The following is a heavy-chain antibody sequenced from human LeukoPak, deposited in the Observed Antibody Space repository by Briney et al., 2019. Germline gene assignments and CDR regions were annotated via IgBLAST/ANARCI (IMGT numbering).Heavy chain of an antibody. CDR3: ARQSYVSAFDI. CDR1: GGSISSSSYY. Sequence: TLSLTCTVSGGSISSSSYYWGWIRQPPGKGLEWIGSIYYSGSTYYNPSLKSRVTISVDTSKNQFSLKLSSVTAADTAVYYCARQSYVSAFDIWGQGTMVTVSS. D-gene: IGHD3-10*02. CDR2: IYYSGST. V-gene: IGHV4-39*01. J-gene: IGHJ3*02.